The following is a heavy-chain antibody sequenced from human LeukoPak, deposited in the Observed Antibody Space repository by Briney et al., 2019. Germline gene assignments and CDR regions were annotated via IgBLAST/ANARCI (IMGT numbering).Heavy chain of an antibody. J-gene: IGHJ4*02. CDR3: ARETSPFDY. V-gene: IGHV4-34*01. CDR1: GGSFSGYY. D-gene: IGHD4-11*01. CDR2: INHSGST. Sequence: RSSETLSLTCAVYGGSFSGYYWSWIRQPPGKGLEWIGEINHSGSTNYNPSLKSRVTISVDTSKNQFSLKLSSVTAADTAVYYCARETSPFDYWGQGTLVTVSS.